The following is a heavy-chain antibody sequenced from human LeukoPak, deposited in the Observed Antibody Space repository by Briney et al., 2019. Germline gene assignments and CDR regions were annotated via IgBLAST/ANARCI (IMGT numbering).Heavy chain of an antibody. Sequence: GGSLRLSCAASGFTFSNYRMNWVRQAPGKGLEWISYISSSSRTIYYADSVKGRLTISRDNARNSLFLQMNSLRAEDTAVYYCARDDGSYSRSPGFDYWGQGNLVTVSS. D-gene: IGHD1-26*01. CDR1: GFTFSNYR. J-gene: IGHJ4*02. V-gene: IGHV3-48*04. CDR2: ISSSSRTI. CDR3: ARDDGSYSRSPGFDY.